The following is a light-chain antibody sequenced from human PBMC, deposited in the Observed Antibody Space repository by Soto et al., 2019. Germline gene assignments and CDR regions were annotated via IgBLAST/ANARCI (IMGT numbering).Light chain of an antibody. CDR1: SSDVGGSNF. V-gene: IGLV2-14*03. CDR3: SSSTSRSTLV. J-gene: IGLJ3*02. CDR2: DVA. Sequence: QSVLTQPASVSDSPGQSITISCTGTSSDVGGSNFVSWYQQHPGKPPKLIIYDVANRPSGVSNRFSGSKSGNTASLTISGLQAEDEAHYYCSSSTSRSTLVFGGGTKLTVL.